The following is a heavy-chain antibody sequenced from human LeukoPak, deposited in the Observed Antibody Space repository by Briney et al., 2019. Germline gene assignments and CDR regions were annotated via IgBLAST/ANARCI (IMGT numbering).Heavy chain of an antibody. CDR2: VKSDGSVT. CDR3: AMFSYVSGTTIS. V-gene: IGHV3-74*01. D-gene: IGHD1-20*01. Sequence: AGGSLRLSCAASGFTFSSYWMHWVRQAPGKGLMWVSRVKSDGSVTNYADSVKGRFTISRDNAKNTLYLQMNSLRAEDTAVYYCAMFSYVSGTTISWGQGTLVTVSS. J-gene: IGHJ4*02. CDR1: GFTFSSYW.